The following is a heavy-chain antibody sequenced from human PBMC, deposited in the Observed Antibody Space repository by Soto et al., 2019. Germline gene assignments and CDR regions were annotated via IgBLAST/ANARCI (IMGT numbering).Heavy chain of an antibody. CDR2: IAYDGGNK. CDR1: GFTFSNYA. J-gene: IGHJ4*02. CDR3: VVGRSAYFDF. Sequence: QVQLVESGGGVVQPGRSLRLSCAASGFTFSNYAMHWVRQAPGKGLEWVTVIAYDGGNKYYADSVKGRFTISRDNFRDTLYLQMSSLRAADTAVYYCVVGRSAYFDFWGQGTLVTVSS. V-gene: IGHV3-30*15.